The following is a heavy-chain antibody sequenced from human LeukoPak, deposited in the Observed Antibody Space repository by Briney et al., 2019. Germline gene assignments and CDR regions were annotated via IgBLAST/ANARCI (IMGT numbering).Heavy chain of an antibody. D-gene: IGHD1-1*01. CDR1: GFTFSSYA. J-gene: IGHJ3*02. V-gene: IGHV3-23*01. CDR2: ISGSGGST. Sequence: GGSLRLSCAASGFTFSSYAMSWVRQAPGKGLEWVSAISGSGGSTYYADSVKGRFTISRDNSKNTQSLQMNSLRAEDMAVYYCARYSASRAFDIWGQGTMVTVSS. CDR3: ARYSASRAFDI.